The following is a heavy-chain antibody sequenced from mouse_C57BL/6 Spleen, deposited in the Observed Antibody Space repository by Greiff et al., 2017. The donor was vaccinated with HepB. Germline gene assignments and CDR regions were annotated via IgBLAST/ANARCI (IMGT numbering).Heavy chain of an antibody. D-gene: IGHD1-1*01. CDR1: GFTFSDYY. J-gene: IGHJ2*01. V-gene: IGHV5-16*01. CDR2: INYDGSST. Sequence: EVKLVESEGGLVQPGRSMKLSCTASGFTFSDYYMAWVRQVPEKGLEWVANINYDGSSTYYLDSLKSRFIISRDNAKNILYLQMSSLKSEDTATYYCARDNGSSYTFDYWGQGTTLTVSS. CDR3: ARDNGSSYTFDY.